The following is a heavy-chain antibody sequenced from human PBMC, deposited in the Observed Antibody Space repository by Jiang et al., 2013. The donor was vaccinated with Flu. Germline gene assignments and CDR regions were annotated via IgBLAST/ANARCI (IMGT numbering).Heavy chain of an antibody. CDR2: ISYDGSTK. J-gene: IGHJ4*02. Sequence: RLSCVGYGFSFTNYAMHWVRQGPGKGLEWVALISYDGSTKLYADSVKGRFTISSDISKNTLYLQMTSLRVEDTAVYYCAKDKEANLVHWFDYWGQGTLVTVSS. CDR1: GFSFTNYA. CDR3: AKDKEANLVHWFDY. D-gene: IGHD1-1*01. V-gene: IGHV3-30-3*02.